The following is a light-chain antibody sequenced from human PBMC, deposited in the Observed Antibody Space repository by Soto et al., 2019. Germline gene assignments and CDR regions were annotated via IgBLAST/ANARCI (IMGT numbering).Light chain of an antibody. J-gene: IGKJ1*01. CDR3: QQYGSSPWT. Sequence: EIVLTKSPGTLSLSPGERDTLSCRASQSVINSYLAWYQQKPGQSPRLLIYGASSRATGIPDRFSGSGSGTDFTLTISRLEPEDFEVYYCQQYGSSPWTFGQGTKVEIK. V-gene: IGKV3-20*01. CDR1: QSVINSY. CDR2: GAS.